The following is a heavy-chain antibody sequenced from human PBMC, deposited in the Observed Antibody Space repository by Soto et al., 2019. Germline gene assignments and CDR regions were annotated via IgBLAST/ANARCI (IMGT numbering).Heavy chain of an antibody. V-gene: IGHV1-8*01. CDR1: FTSYD. Sequence: QVQLVQSGAEVKKPGASVKVSCTFTSYDINWVRQAPGQGLEWMAWMNPNSGDTRYAQKLQGRVTMTRNTSSFTAYMELSSLRSEDTAVYYCARGPGSSDWRFSYYYMDVWGQGTTVTGSS. J-gene: IGHJ6*02. CDR2: MNPNSGDT. D-gene: IGHD6-19*01. CDR3: ARGPGSSDWRFSYYYMDV.